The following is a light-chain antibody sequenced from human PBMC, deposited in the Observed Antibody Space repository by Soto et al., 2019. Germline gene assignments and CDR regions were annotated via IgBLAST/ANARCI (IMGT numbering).Light chain of an antibody. V-gene: IGKV3-20*01. CDR3: QQYGSSTWT. CDR2: GAS. Sequence: EIVLTQSPGTLSLSPGERATLSCRASQSVSSSYLAWYQQKPGQAPRLLIYGASSRATGIPDRFSGSGSGPDFTLTISRLKPEDFAVYYCQQYGSSTWTFGQGTKVEIK. J-gene: IGKJ1*01. CDR1: QSVSSSY.